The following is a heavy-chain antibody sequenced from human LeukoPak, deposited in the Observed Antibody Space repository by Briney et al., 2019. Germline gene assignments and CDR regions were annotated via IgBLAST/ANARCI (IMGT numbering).Heavy chain of an antibody. J-gene: IGHJ4*02. V-gene: IGHV3-23*01. CDR1: GFXFSSYA. CDR2: ISGSGGST. CDR3: AKLRISIASTTYYFDY. Sequence: GGSLRLSCAASGFXFSSYAISWVRQAPGKGLEWVSAISGSGGSTYYADSVKGRFTISRDNSKNTLYLQMNSLRAEDTAVYYCAKLRISIASTTYYFDYWGQGTLVTVSS. D-gene: IGHD3-10*01.